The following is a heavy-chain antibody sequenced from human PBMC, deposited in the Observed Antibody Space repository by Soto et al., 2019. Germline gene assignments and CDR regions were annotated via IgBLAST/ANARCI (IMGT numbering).Heavy chain of an antibody. CDR3: ARGRSASSDFDS. V-gene: IGHV3-66*01. Sequence: EVQLVESGGGLVQPGGSLRLSCAASGFTVSTYYMNWVRQAPGEGLEWVSVVYSGGTTYYADSVRGRFTISRDNSKSTLFLQMNSLRAEDTALYYCARGRSASSDFDSWGPGTLVTVSS. J-gene: IGHJ4*02. CDR2: VYSGGTT. CDR1: GFTVSTYY. D-gene: IGHD3-10*01.